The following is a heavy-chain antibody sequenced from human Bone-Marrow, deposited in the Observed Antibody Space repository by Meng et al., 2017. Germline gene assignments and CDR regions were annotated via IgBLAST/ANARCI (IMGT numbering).Heavy chain of an antibody. J-gene: IGHJ4*02. Sequence: GESRKISCAASGFNFSSYEMNWVRQAPGKGMEWVSYISSSGSTIYYADYVKGGVTISRDNSKHTVYLQMNSLRAEDTAVYYCAKDYRGSCNSISCSLYYFDYWGRGTLVTVSS. D-gene: IGHD2-2*01. CDR3: AKDYRGSCNSISCSLYYFDY. V-gene: IGHV3-48*03. CDR1: GFNFSSYE. CDR2: ISSSGSTI.